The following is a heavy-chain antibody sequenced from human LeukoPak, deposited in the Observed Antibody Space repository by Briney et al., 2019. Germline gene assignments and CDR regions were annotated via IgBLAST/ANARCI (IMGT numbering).Heavy chain of an antibody. Sequence: GSLRLSCAASGFTFSSYSMNWVRQAPGKGLEWVSSISSSSSYIYYADSVKGRFTISRDNAKNSLYLQMNSLRAEDTAVYYCARDTNYGGNSDYWGQGTLVTVSS. V-gene: IGHV3-21*01. CDR2: ISSSSSYI. D-gene: IGHD4-23*01. CDR3: ARDTNYGGNSDY. CDR1: GFTFSSYS. J-gene: IGHJ4*02.